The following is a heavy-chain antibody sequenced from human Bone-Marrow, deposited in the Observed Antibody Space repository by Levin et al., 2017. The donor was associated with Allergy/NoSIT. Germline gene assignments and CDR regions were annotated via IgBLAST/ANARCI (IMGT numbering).Heavy chain of an antibody. V-gene: IGHV4-59*01. CDR1: GDSISPYY. D-gene: IGHD3-10*01. CDR2: IYFSGST. Sequence: SETLSLTCTVSGDSISPYYWSWIRQPPGKGLEWIGYIYFSGSTTYNPSLKSRVTMSIDTSKNQFSLKLSSVTAADTAVYYCARTDYYGSGSYWGQGTLVTVSS. CDR3: ARTDYYGSGSY. J-gene: IGHJ4*02.